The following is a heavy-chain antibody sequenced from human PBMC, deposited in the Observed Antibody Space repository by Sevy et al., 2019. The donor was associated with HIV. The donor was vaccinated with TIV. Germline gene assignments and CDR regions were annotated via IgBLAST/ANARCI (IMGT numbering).Heavy chain of an antibody. V-gene: IGHV1-69*13. CDR3: ARVGGDYYDSSGYHRNWFDP. CDR2: IIPIFGTA. Sequence: ASVKVSCKASGGTFSSYAISWVRQAPGQGLEWMGGIIPIFGTANYAQKFQGRVTITADESTSTAYMELSSLRSEDTAVYYCARVGGDYYDSSGYHRNWFDPRGQGTLVTVSS. D-gene: IGHD3-22*01. CDR1: GGTFSSYA. J-gene: IGHJ5*02.